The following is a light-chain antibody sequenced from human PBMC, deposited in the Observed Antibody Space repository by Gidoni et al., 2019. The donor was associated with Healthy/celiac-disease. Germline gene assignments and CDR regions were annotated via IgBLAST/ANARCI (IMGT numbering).Light chain of an antibody. V-gene: IGLV3-25*03. CDR3: QSADSSGTYWV. Sequence: SYELTQPPSVSVSPGQTARLTCSGDALPKQYAYWYQQKPGQATVLGIYKDSERPSGIPELFSGSSSGTTVTLTIRGVQAEDEADYYCQSADSSGTYWVFGGGTKLTVL. CDR1: ALPKQY. J-gene: IGLJ3*02. CDR2: KDS.